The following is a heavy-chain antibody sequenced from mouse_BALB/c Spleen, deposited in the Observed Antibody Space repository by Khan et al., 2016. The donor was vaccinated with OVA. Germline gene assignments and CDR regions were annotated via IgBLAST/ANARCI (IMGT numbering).Heavy chain of an antibody. Sequence: EVRLVESGGDLEKPGGSLRLSCAASGFTFSTYAMSWVRQPPDKRLEWVATTNSDGYYTYYPDTVKGRFTISRNNAENTLYLQMSSLKSEDTALYYCASHLTGSFAYWGQGTLVTVSA. CDR2: TNSDGYYT. CDR1: GFTFSTYA. J-gene: IGHJ3*01. CDR3: ASHLTGSFAY. V-gene: IGHV5-6*01. D-gene: IGHD4-1*01.